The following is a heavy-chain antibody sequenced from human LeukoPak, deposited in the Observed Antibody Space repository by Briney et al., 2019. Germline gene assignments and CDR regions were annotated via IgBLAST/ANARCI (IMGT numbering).Heavy chain of an antibody. J-gene: IGHJ4*02. V-gene: IGHV3-23*01. D-gene: IGHD3-3*01. CDR3: AKDPAIFGVVTSD. CDR2: ISGSGGST. CDR1: GFTFSSYA. Sequence: GGSLRLSCAASGFTFSSYAMSWVRQAPGKGLEWVSAISGSGGSTYYANSVKGRFTISRDNSKNTLYLQMNSLRAEDTAVYYCAKDPAIFGVVTSDWGQGTLVTVSS.